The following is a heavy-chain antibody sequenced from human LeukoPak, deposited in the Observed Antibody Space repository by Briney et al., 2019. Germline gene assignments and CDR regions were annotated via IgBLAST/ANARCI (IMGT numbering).Heavy chain of an antibody. J-gene: IGHJ6*02. Sequence: GASVKVSCKASGYTFTGYYMHWVRQAPGQGLEWMGWINPNSGGTNYAQKFQGRVTMTRNTSISTAYMELSSLRSEDTAVYYCARGGSEWWTMTYYYGMDVWGQGTTVTVSS. D-gene: IGHD2-15*01. V-gene: IGHV1-2*02. CDR2: INPNSGGT. CDR1: GYTFTGYY. CDR3: ARGGSEWWTMTYYYGMDV.